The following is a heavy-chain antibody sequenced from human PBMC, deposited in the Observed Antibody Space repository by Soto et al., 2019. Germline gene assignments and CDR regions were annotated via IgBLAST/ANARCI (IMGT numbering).Heavy chain of an antibody. D-gene: IGHD4-17*01. J-gene: IGHJ4*01. V-gene: IGHV3-30*03. Sequence: WGSLRLSCAASGFTFCSYGMHWVRQAPGKGLEWVAVISYDGSNKYYADSVKGRFTISRDNSKNTLYLQMNSLRAEDTAVYYCAIIPPPTTVTSYYFDYWGHGTLVTVSS. CDR2: ISYDGSNK. CDR3: AIIPPPTTVTSYYFDY. CDR1: GFTFCSYG.